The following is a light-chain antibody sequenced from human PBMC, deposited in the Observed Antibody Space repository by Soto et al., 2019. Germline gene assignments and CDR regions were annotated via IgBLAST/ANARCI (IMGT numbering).Light chain of an antibody. Sequence: EIVLTQSPGTLSLSPGERATLSCRASQSVSSSYLAWYQQKPGQAPRLLIYGASSRATGIPDRFSGSGSGTVFTLTNSSLEPEDFAVYYCKQYGSSPSWTFGQGTKVDIK. CDR2: GAS. J-gene: IGKJ1*01. V-gene: IGKV3-20*01. CDR3: KQYGSSPSWT. CDR1: QSVSSSY.